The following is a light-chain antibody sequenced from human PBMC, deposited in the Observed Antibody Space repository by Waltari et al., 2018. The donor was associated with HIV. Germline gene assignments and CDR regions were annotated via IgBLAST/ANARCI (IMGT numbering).Light chain of an antibody. Sequence: NFMLTQPHSVSESPGKTVTISCTRSSGNIGSYFESWYQRRPGSAPTTLIYEDDKRPSGVPDRFSGSIDSSSNSASLTISGLKTEDEADYYCQSYYLTNVVFGGGTKLTVL. CDR1: SGNIGSYF. V-gene: IGLV6-57*04. CDR3: QSYYLTNVV. J-gene: IGLJ2*01. CDR2: EDD.